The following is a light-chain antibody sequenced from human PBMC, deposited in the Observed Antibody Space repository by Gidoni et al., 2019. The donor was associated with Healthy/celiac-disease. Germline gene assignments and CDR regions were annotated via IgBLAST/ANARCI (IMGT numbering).Light chain of an antibody. CDR3: QQSYSTPPGYT. J-gene: IGKJ2*01. V-gene: IGKV1-39*01. Sequence: DIQMTQSPHSLSASVGDRVTITCRASQSISSYLNWYQQKPGKAPKLLSYAASSLQSGVPSRFSGSGSGTDFTLTISSLQPEDFAIYYCQQSYSTPPGYTFGQGTKLEIK. CDR1: QSISSY. CDR2: AAS.